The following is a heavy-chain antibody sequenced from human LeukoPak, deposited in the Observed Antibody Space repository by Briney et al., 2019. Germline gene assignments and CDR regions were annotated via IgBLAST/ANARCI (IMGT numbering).Heavy chain of an antibody. Sequence: SETLSLTCAVSGGSISSGGYSWSWIRQPPGRGLEWIGYIYHSGSTYYNPSLKSRVTISVDRSKNQFSLKLSSVTAADTAVYYCARGSDVYYFDYWGQGTLVTVSS. J-gene: IGHJ4*02. CDR3: ARGSDVYYFDY. V-gene: IGHV4-30-2*01. CDR1: GGSISSGGYS. CDR2: IYHSGST.